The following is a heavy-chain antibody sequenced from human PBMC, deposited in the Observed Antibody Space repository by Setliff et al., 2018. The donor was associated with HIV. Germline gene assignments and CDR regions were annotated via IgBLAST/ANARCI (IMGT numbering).Heavy chain of an antibody. J-gene: IGHJ4*02. CDR1: GYSISSDYC. CDR2: VYHRGET. D-gene: IGHD1-26*01. Sequence: LSLTCGVSGYSISSDYCWGWIRQPPGKGLEWIGSVYHRGETYYKPSLKGRVTISIDSSKNQFSLKLSSVTAADTAIYYCTRHRGSFDYWGLGTLVTVS. CDR3: TRHRGSFDY. V-gene: IGHV4-38-2*01.